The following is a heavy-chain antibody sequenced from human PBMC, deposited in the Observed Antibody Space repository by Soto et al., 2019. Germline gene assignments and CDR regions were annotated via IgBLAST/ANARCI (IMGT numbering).Heavy chain of an antibody. J-gene: IGHJ6*02. CDR2: IIPRFGAP. Sequence: QVLLVQSGAEVKKPGSSVKVSCKTSGGTFSSFAISWVRLAPGHGLEWMGVIIPRFGAPTYAQKFQGRVSITADESTRTAYMELSGLRSDDTAVYYCARDRVMRGNAYYYGMDVWGQGTTVTVS. D-gene: IGHD2-21*01. CDR3: ARDRVMRGNAYYYGMDV. V-gene: IGHV1-69*12. CDR1: GGTFSSFA.